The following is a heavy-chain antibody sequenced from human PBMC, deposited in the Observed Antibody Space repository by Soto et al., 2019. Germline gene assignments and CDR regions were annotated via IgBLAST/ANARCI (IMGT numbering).Heavy chain of an antibody. D-gene: IGHD6-13*01. CDR3: AKGPHSSSWLHYFDY. J-gene: IGHJ4*02. V-gene: IGHV3-7*02. CDR2: MKHDGSEI. Sequence: GGSLRLSCAASGFIFSNYWMVWVRQAPGKGLEWVANMKHDGSEIYYVNSVRGRFTISRDNSKNTLYLQMNSLRAEDTAVYYCAKGPHSSSWLHYFDYWAQGTLVTVSS. CDR1: GFIFSNYW.